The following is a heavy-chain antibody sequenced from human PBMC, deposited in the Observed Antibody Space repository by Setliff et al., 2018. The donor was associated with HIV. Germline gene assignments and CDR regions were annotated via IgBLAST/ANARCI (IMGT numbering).Heavy chain of an antibody. V-gene: IGHV5-51*01. CDR3: ARRMWQQDSKFMYYFDY. D-gene: IGHD6-13*01. CDR1: GFNFNTDW. Sequence: GESLKISCTGSGFNFNTDWIVWVRQIPGKGLEWMGSIFPGDSDTRYSPSFQGQVTISADESTNTAYRQWSSLKASDTAMYYCARRMWQQDSKFMYYFDYWGQGTLVTVSS. CDR2: IFPGDSDT. J-gene: IGHJ4*02.